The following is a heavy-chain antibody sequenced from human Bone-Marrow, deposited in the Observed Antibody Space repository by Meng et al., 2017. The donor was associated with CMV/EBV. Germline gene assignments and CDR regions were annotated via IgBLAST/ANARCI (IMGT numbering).Heavy chain of an antibody. D-gene: IGHD2-21*01. CDR2: INPKSNNT. CDR3: ARGSLLYSGNYYYYYFMDV. Sequence: ASVKVSCKASGYTFTGYYMHWVRQAPGQGLEWMGWINPKSNNTGYAQNFQGRVTMTRDNAIGTAYMELSSLRSEDTAIYYCARGSLLYSGNYYYYYFMDVWGQGTTVTVSS. J-gene: IGHJ6*02. CDR1: GYTFTGYY. V-gene: IGHV1-8*02.